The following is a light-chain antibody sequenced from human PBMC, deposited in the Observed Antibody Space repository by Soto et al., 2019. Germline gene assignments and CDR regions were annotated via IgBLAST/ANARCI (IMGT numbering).Light chain of an antibody. CDR3: QQYNSYSKT. CDR2: DAS. CDR1: QSISSW. Sequence: DIQMTQSPSTLSASVGDRVTITCRASQSISSWLAWYQQKPGKAPKLLIYDASSLESGVPSRFSGSGCGTEFTLTISSLQPDDFDTYYCQQYNSYSKTFGQGTKVEIK. V-gene: IGKV1-5*01. J-gene: IGKJ1*01.